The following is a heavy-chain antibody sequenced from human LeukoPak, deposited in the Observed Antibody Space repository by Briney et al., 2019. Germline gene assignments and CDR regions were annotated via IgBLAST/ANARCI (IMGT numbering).Heavy chain of an antibody. Sequence: EPGGSLRLSCAASGFTFSSYAMHWVRQAPGKGLEWVAVISYDGSNKYYADSVKGRFTISRDSSKNTLYLQMNSLRAEDTAVYYCARDSPSYYYDSSGYYGPFDYWGQGTLVTVSS. CDR1: GFTFSSYA. CDR2: ISYDGSNK. D-gene: IGHD3-22*01. V-gene: IGHV3-30-3*01. J-gene: IGHJ4*02. CDR3: ARDSPSYYYDSSGYYGPFDY.